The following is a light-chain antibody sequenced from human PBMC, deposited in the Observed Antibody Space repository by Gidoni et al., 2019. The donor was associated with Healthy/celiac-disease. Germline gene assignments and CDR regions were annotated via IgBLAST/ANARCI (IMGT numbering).Light chain of an antibody. CDR2: AAS. Sequence: DIQMPHSPSSLSASVGDRVTITCRASQSISSYLNWYQQKPGKAPKLLIYAASSLQSGVPSRFSGSGSGTDFTITISSLQPEDFATYYCQQIYSTPPSFGQGTKLEIK. V-gene: IGKV1-39*01. CDR3: QQIYSTPPS. J-gene: IGKJ2*03. CDR1: QSISSY.